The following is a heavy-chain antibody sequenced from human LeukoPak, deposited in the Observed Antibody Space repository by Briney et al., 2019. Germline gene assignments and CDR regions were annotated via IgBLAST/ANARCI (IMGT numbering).Heavy chain of an antibody. J-gene: IGHJ4*02. Sequence: GGSLRLSCVASGFIVSNNYMSWVRQAPGKGLEWVSVLYNAGSTYYADSVKGRFTISRDNAKNSLYLQMNSLRAEDTAVYYCAGGAGWLVEDWGQGTLVTVSS. CDR3: AGGAGWLVED. V-gene: IGHV3-53*01. D-gene: IGHD6-19*01. CDR2: LYNAGST. CDR1: GFIVSNNY.